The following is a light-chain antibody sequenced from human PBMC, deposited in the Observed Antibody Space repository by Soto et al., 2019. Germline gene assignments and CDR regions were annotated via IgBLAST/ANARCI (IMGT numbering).Light chain of an antibody. Sequence: EIVLTQSPGTLSLSPGERATLSCRASQTFNSHYFGWYQQKPGQAPRLLIHGGSSRATGIPDRFSGSASGTDFTLTISRLEPEDVAVYYCQQYGYPPWTFGQGTKVEIK. CDR3: QQYGYPPWT. J-gene: IGKJ1*01. V-gene: IGKV3-20*01. CDR2: GGS. CDR1: QTFNSHY.